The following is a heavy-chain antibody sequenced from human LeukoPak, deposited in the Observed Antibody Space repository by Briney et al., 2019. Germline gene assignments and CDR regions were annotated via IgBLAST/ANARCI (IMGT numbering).Heavy chain of an antibody. D-gene: IGHD3-16*01. CDR3: ARHYGP. J-gene: IGHJ4*02. V-gene: IGHV4-59*01. CDR2: VYYSGST. CDR1: GGSISSYY. Sequence: PSETLSLTCTVSGGSISSYYWSWIRQPPGKGLEWIGYVYYSGSTNYNPSLKSRVTMSVDTSKNQFSLNLNSVTAADTAVYYCARHYGPWGQGTLVTVSS.